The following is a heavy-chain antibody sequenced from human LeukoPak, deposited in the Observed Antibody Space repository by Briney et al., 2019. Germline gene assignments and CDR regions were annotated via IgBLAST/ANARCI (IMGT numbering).Heavy chain of an antibody. D-gene: IGHD3-22*01. CDR2: IYTSGST. V-gene: IGHV4-61*02. Sequence: PSETLSLTCTVSGGSISSGSYYWSWIRQPAGKGLEWIGRIYTSGSTNYNPSLKNRVTISVDTSKNQFSLKLSSVTAADTAVYYCARGGTYYYDSSGSPKPFDPWGQGTLVTVSS. CDR3: ARGGTYYYDSSGSPKPFDP. J-gene: IGHJ5*02. CDR1: GGSISSGSYY.